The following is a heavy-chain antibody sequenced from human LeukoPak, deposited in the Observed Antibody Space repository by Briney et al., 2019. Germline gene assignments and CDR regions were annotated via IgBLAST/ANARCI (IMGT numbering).Heavy chain of an antibody. CDR3: ARSGEVGAASPRGYAFDI. Sequence: SVKVSCKASGFTFTYRYLHWVRQAPGQALEWMGWITPLNNNTNYAQKFQDRVTITRDRSMSTAYMELSSLGSEDTAMYYCARSGEVGAASPRGYAFDIWGQGTMVTVSS. CDR2: ITPLNNNT. D-gene: IGHD2-15*01. J-gene: IGHJ3*02. V-gene: IGHV1-45*02. CDR1: GFTFTYRY.